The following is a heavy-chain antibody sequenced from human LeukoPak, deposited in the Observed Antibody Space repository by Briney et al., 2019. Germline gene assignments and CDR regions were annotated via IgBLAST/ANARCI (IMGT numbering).Heavy chain of an antibody. J-gene: IGHJ4*02. CDR2: ISSSSSTI. Sequence: GGSLRLSCAASGFTFSSYSMNWVRQAPGKGPEWVSYISSSSSTIYYADSVKGRFTISRDNAKNSLYLQMNSLRAEDTAVYYCALLRSDYYDSSGQFDYWGQGTLVTVSS. CDR1: GFTFSSYS. D-gene: IGHD3-22*01. V-gene: IGHV3-48*04. CDR3: ALLRSDYYDSSGQFDY.